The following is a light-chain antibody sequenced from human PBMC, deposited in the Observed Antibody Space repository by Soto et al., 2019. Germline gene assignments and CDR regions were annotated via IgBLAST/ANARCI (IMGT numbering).Light chain of an antibody. CDR2: DVT. J-gene: IGLJ2*01. Sequence: QSALTQPPSASGSPGQSVTISCTGASSDVGGYNFVSWYQHHPGKAPRLMIYDVTQRPSGVPDRFSGSKSGNTASLTVSGRLVDEDDDYYYSSYSGSSSPVVFGGGTKVTVL. CDR1: SSDVGGYNF. V-gene: IGLV2-8*01. CDR3: SSYSGSSSPVV.